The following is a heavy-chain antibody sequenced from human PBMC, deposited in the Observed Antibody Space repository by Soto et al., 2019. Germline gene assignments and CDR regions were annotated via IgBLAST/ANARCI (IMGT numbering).Heavy chain of an antibody. CDR1: GYSFTRYW. D-gene: IGHD2-2*01. CDR3: ARHGTGGDIVVVPAAPDAFDI. J-gene: IGHJ3*02. Sequence: PWESLTISGTCSGYSFTRYWIGWARQMPGKGLEWMGIIYPGDSDTRYSPSFQGQVTISADKSISTAYLQWSSLKASDTAMYYCARHGTGGDIVVVPAAPDAFDIWGQGTMVTVSS. V-gene: IGHV5-51*01. CDR2: IYPGDSDT.